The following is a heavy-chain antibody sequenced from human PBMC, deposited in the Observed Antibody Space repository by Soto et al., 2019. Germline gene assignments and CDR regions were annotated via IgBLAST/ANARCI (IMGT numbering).Heavy chain of an antibody. CDR3: ARWHLSGPYYVGMAQKDQFDY. CDR2: IDPSDSYT. Sequence: PGESLKISCKGSGYSFTSYWISWVRQMPGKGLEWMGRIDPSDSYTNYSPSFQGHVTISADKSISTAYLQWSSLKASDTAMYYCARWHLSGPYYVGMAQKDQFDYWGQGTLVTVSS. D-gene: IGHD3-10*02. V-gene: IGHV5-10-1*01. CDR1: GYSFTSYW. J-gene: IGHJ4*02.